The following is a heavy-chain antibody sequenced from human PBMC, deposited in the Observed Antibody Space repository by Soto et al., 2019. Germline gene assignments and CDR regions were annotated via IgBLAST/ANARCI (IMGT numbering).Heavy chain of an antibody. D-gene: IGHD1-26*01. CDR1: GLTLSNYN. CDR2: ISSSGGTQ. CDR3: ARSGNYRLGY. J-gene: IGHJ4*02. V-gene: IGHV3-48*02. Sequence: EVQLVESGGGLVQPGGSLRLSCGASGLTLSNYNMNWVRQAPGKGLEWISYISSSGGTQYYADSVKGRFTISRDNAKNSLSLQINSLRDEDTAVYYCARSGNYRLGYWGQGTLVTVSS.